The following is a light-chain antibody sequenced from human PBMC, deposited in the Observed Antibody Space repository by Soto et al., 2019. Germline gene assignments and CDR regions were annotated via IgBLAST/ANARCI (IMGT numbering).Light chain of an antibody. J-gene: IGLJ1*01. Sequence: QSVLTQPPSASGTPGQRVTISCSGSSSNIGSNYVYWYQQLPGTAPKLLIYRNNQRPSGVPDRFSGSKSGTSASLAISGLRSEDEADYYCAAWDDSLSGSYVFGTGTKATVL. CDR2: RNN. V-gene: IGLV1-47*01. CDR1: SSNIGSNY. CDR3: AAWDDSLSGSYV.